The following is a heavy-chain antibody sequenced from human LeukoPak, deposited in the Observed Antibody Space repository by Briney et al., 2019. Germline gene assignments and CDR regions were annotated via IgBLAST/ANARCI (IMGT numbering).Heavy chain of an antibody. J-gene: IGHJ4*02. V-gene: IGHV4-59*08. Sequence: SETLSLTCTVSGASISSYYWSWIRQPPGKGLEWIGYIFYGGSTSYNPSLKSRVTMSRDTSKNQFSLKLTSVTAADTAVYYCATLQSSGYDYSDYWGQGILVTVSS. D-gene: IGHD3-22*01. CDR3: ATLQSSGYDYSDY. CDR2: IFYGGST. CDR1: GASISSYY.